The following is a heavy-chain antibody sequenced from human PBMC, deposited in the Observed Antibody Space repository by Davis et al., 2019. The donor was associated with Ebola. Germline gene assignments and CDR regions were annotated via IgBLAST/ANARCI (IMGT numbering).Heavy chain of an antibody. Sequence: GESLKISCAASGFSFSAYWMHWVRQAPGKGLVWVSRINSDGSSTSYADSVKGRFTISRDNAKNSLSLQINSLRDEDTAVYYCARDLAVFHFDYWGQGTLVTVSS. CDR3: ARDLAVFHFDY. CDR1: GFSFSAYW. D-gene: IGHD3-16*01. CDR2: INSDGSST. V-gene: IGHV3-74*01. J-gene: IGHJ4*02.